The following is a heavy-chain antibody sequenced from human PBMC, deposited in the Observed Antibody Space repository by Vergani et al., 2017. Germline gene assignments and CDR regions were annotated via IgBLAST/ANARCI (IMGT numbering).Heavy chain of an antibody. CDR2: IIPILGIA. CDR1: GGTFSSYS. CDR3: AREAPNYYGSGRLFDY. V-gene: IGHV1-69*04. J-gene: IGHJ4*02. D-gene: IGHD3-10*01. Sequence: QVQLVQSGAEVKKPGSSVKVSCKASGGTFSSYSISWVRQAPGQGLEWMGRIIPILGIANYAQKFQGRVTITADKSTSTAYMELSSLRSEDTAVYYCAREAPNYYGSGRLFDYWGQGTLVTVSS.